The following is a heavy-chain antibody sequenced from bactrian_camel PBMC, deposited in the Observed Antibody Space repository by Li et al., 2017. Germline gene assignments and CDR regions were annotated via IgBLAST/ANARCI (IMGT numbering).Heavy chain of an antibody. CDR1: TNTDTSYC. Sequence: HVQLVESGGGSVQAGGSLRLTCEQSTNTDTSYCMGRFRQAPGKEREGVATIAGGGRLILYADSMKGRFTISQDNAKSTLYLQMNNLKPEDTAKYYCAADWCPDLTGSDSDYDMVPRFEGQGTQVTVS. J-gene: IGHJ4*01. V-gene: IGHV3S24*01. D-gene: IGHD4*01. CDR2: IAGGGRLI.